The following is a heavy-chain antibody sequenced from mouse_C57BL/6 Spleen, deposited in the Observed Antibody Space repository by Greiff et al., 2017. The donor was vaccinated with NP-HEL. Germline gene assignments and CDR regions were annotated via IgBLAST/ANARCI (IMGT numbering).Heavy chain of an antibody. CDR2: IWGVGST. CDR1: GFSLTSYG. D-gene: IGHD2-2*01. V-gene: IGHV2-6*01. Sequence: VKVVESGPGLVAPSQSLSITCTVSGFSLTSYGVDWVRQSPGKGLEWLGVIWGVGSTNYNSALKSRLSISKDNSKSQVFLKMNSLQTDDTAMYYCASAYGFSWFAYWGQGTLVTVSA. CDR3: ASAYGFSWFAY. J-gene: IGHJ3*01.